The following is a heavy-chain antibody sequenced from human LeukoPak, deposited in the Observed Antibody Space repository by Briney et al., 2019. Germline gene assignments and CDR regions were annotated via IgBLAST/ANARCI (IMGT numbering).Heavy chain of an antibody. D-gene: IGHD6-13*01. CDR2: IYYSGST. Sequence: PSETLPLTCTVSGGSISSYYWSWIRQPPGKGLEWIGYIYYSGSTNYNPSLKSRVTISVDTSKNQFSLKLSSVTAADTAVYYCARAQVGDSSWHFDYWGQGTLVTVSS. CDR3: ARAQVGDSSWHFDY. V-gene: IGHV4-59*01. CDR1: GGSISSYY. J-gene: IGHJ4*02.